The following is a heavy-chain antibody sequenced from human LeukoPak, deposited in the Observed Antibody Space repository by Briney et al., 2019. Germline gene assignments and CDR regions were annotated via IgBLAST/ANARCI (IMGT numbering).Heavy chain of an antibody. J-gene: IGHJ4*02. CDR3: AGEYSSGWLERFGIDY. V-gene: IGHV3-33*01. D-gene: IGHD6-19*01. CDR1: GFTFSSYG. CDR2: IWYDGSNK. Sequence: GGSLRLSCAASGFTFSSYGMHWVRQAPGKGLEWVAVIWYDGSNKYYADSVKGRFTISRDNSKNTLYLQMNSLRAEDTAVYYCAGEYSSGWLERFGIDYWGQGTLVTVSS.